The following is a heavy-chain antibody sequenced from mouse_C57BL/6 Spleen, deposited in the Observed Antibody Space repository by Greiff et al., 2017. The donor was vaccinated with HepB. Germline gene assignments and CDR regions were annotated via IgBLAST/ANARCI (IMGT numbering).Heavy chain of an antibody. CDR1: GYSITSGYY. D-gene: IGHD2-3*01. V-gene: IGHV3-6*01. J-gene: IGHJ1*03. CDR2: ISYDGSN. Sequence: EVHLVESGPGLVKPSQSLSLTCSVTGYSITSGYYWNWIRQFPGNKLEWMGYISYDGSNNYNPSLKNRISITRDTSKNQFFLKLNSVTTEDTATYYCARDDGYWYFDVWGTGTTVTVSS. CDR3: ARDDGYWYFDV.